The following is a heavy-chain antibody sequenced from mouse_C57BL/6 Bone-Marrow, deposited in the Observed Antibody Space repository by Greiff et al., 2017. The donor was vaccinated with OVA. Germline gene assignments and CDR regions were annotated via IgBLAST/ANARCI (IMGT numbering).Heavy chain of an antibody. CDR1: GYTFTSYD. J-gene: IGHJ2*01. Sequence: QVQLQQSGPELVKPGASVKLSCKASGYTFTSYDINWVKQSPGQGLEWIGWIYPRDGSTKYNEKLKGKATLTVATSSSTADMELHSLTSEDSAVYFCARGEGDFDYWGQGTTLTVSS. V-gene: IGHV1-85*01. CDR2: IYPRDGST. CDR3: ARGEGDFDY.